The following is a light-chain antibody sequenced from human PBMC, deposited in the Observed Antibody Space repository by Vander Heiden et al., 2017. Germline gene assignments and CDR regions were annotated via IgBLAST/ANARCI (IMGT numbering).Light chain of an antibody. CDR1: QSISSW. J-gene: IGKJ4*01. CDR2: KAS. V-gene: IGKV1-5*03. CDR3: QQYNSWLT. Sequence: DIQMTQSPSTLSASVGDRVTITCRASQSISSWLAWYQQKPGKAPKLLTYKASSLESGVPSRFSGSGSGTEFTLTISSLQPDDFATYYCQQYNSWLTFGGGTKVEIK.